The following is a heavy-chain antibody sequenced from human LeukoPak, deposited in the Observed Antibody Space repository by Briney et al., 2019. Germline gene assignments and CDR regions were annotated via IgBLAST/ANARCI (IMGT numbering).Heavy chain of an antibody. D-gene: IGHD6-6*01. CDR1: GFTFSSYA. Sequence: GGSLRLSCAASGFTFSSYAMSRVRQAPGKGLEWVSTMSGSGGSTYYADSVKGRFTISRDNSKNTLYLQMNSLRAEDTAVYSCAKRRIASPDYYYHYMDVWGKGTTVTVSS. CDR3: AKRRIASPDYYYHYMDV. CDR2: MSGSGGST. V-gene: IGHV3-23*01. J-gene: IGHJ6*03.